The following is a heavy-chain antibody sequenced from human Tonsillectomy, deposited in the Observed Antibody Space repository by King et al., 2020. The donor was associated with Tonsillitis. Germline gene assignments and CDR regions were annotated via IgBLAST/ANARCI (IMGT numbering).Heavy chain of an antibody. V-gene: IGHV3-48*03. CDR2: ISSSASII. CDR1: GFTFSIYK. Sequence: VQLVESGGGLVQPGGSLRLSCTASGFTFSIYKMNWVRQAPGKGLEWVSYISSSASIIHYADSVKGRFTISRDNAKNSLYLQMDSLRAEDTAVYYCARGGDSGYYSTGWFDPWGQGTLVTVSS. CDR3: ARGGDSGYYSTGWFDP. D-gene: IGHD3-22*01. J-gene: IGHJ5*02.